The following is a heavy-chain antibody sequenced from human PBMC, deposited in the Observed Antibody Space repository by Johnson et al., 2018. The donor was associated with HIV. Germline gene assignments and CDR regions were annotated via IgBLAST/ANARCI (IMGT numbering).Heavy chain of an antibody. J-gene: IGHJ3*02. Sequence: MQLVESGGGLVKPGGSLRLSCAASGFTFDDYGMNWVRQAPGKGLEWVSGINWNGGSTGYADSVKGRFTISRDNSKNTLYLQMNSLRSEDTAVYYCARVATFGVVISDAFDIWGQGTMVTVSS. D-gene: IGHD3-3*01. CDR2: INWNGGST. V-gene: IGHV3-20*04. CDR3: ARVATFGVVISDAFDI. CDR1: GFTFDDYG.